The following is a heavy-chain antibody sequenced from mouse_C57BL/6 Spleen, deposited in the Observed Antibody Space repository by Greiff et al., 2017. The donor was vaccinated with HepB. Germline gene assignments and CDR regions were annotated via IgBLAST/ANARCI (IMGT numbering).Heavy chain of an antibody. CDR1: GYSITSDY. CDR3: ARSITTVHWYFDV. J-gene: IGHJ1*03. D-gene: IGHD1-1*01. CDR2: ISYSGST. Sequence: EVKLMESGPGLAKPSQTLSLTCSVTGYSITSDYWNWIRKFPGNKLEYMGYISYSGSTYYNPSLKSRISITRDTSKNQYYLQLNSVTTEDTATYYCARSITTVHWYFDVWGTGTTVTVSS. V-gene: IGHV3-8*01.